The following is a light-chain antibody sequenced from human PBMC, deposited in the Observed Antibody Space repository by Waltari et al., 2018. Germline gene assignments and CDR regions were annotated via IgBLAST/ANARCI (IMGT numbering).Light chain of an antibody. Sequence: QSVLTQPPSASGAPGQRVTITCSIGSSNIGSNTVNWYQQFPGTAPNLLMFNDDRRASGVPGRFSGSRSVTSASLAISGLQSEDEATYYCAAWDDTLKGLFGGGTTLTVL. CDR3: AAWDDTLKGL. V-gene: IGLV1-44*01. CDR2: NDD. J-gene: IGLJ3*02. CDR1: SSNIGSNT.